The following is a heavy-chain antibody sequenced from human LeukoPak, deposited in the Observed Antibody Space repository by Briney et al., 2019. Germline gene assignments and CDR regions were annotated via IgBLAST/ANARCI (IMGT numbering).Heavy chain of an antibody. CDR1: GFTFTDYW. D-gene: IGHD6-13*01. CDR3: ARDGTAAGLYFDL. Sequence: GGSLRLSCAVSGFTFTDYWMNWVRQAPGKGLEWVASIRQDGGEKSYVDSVKGRFTISRDNTKSSLYLQINSLRAKDTAVYYCARDGTAAGLYFDLWGQGTLATVSS. J-gene: IGHJ4*01. V-gene: IGHV3-7*01. CDR2: IRQDGGEK.